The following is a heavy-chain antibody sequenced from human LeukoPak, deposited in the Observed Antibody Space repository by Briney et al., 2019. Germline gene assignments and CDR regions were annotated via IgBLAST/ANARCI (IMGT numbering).Heavy chain of an antibody. CDR2: FDPEDGET. Sequence: ASVKVSCKVSGYTLTELSMHWVRQAPGKGLEWMGGFDPEDGETIYAQKFQGRVTITRDTSASTAYMELSSLKSEDMAVYYCAREGSMVRGVGIFGFDYWGQGTLVTVSS. D-gene: IGHD3-10*01. J-gene: IGHJ4*02. CDR3: AREGSMVRGVGIFGFDY. CDR1: GYTLTELS. V-gene: IGHV1-24*01.